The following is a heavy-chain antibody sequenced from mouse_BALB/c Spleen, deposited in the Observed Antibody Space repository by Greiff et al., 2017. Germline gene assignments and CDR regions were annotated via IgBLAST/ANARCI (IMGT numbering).Heavy chain of an antibody. V-gene: IGHV5-17*02. CDR1: GFTFSSFG. D-gene: IGHD4-1*01. J-gene: IGHJ3*01. Sequence: EVQLMESGGGLVQPGGSRKLSCAASGFTFSSFGMHWVRQAPEKGLEWVAYISSGSSTIYYADTVKGRFTISRDNPKNTLFLQMTSLRSEDTAMYYCARLGRFAYWGQGTLVTVSA. CDR2: ISSGSSTI. CDR3: ARLGRFAY.